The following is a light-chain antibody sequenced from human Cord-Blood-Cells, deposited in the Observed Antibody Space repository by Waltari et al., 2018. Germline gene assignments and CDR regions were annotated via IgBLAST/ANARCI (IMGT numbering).Light chain of an antibody. CDR1: SSNIGSNY. V-gene: IGLV1-47*01. CDR3: AAWDDSLSGLV. CDR2: RNN. Sequence: QSVLTQPPSASGTPGQRVTISCSATSSNIGSNYVYWYQQLPGTASKLLIYRNNQRPSGVPDRFSGSKSGTSASLAISGLRSEDEADYYCAAWDDSLSGLVFGGGTKLTVL. J-gene: IGLJ2*01.